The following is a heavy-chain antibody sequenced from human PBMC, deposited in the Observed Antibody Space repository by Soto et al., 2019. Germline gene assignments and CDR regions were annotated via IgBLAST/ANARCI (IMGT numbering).Heavy chain of an antibody. V-gene: IGHV3-23*01. J-gene: IGHJ5*02. CDR3: AKNQGVELVPLATVDWFDP. CDR1: GFIFENFG. CDR2: ISGSGFKK. D-gene: IGHD1-26*01. Sequence: GGSLRLSCVASGFIFENFGMSWVRQAPGKGLEWISSISGSGFKKYYADSVKGRFTISRDNSKSTVYLELNNLSAEDTAVYHCAKNQGVELVPLATVDWFDPWGQGSVVTVSS.